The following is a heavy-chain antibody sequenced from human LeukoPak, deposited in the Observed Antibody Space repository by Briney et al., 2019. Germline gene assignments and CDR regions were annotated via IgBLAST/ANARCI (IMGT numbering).Heavy chain of an antibody. CDR2: ISSNGGST. Sequence: PGGSLRLSCAASGSTFSSYAMHWVRQAPGKGLEYVSAISSNGGSTYYANSVKGRFTISRDNSKNTLYLQMGSLRAEDMAVYYCARDLRDGYNLPHAFDIWGQGTMVTVSS. CDR1: GSTFSSYA. V-gene: IGHV3-64*01. J-gene: IGHJ3*02. CDR3: ARDLRDGYNLPHAFDI. D-gene: IGHD5-24*01.